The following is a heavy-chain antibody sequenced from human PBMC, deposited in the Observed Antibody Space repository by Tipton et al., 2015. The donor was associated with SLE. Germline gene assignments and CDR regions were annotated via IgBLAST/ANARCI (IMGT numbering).Heavy chain of an antibody. D-gene: IGHD2/OR15-2a*01. V-gene: IGHV3-21*01. CDR2: INTANYI. CDR1: GFTFSSYS. J-gene: IGHJ4*02. CDR3: ARGKYYFDY. Sequence: GSLRLSCAASGFTFSSYSMNWVRQAPGKGLEWVSSINTANYIYYADSVKGRFTISRDNAKNSLYLQMNSLRDEDTAVYYCARGKYYFDYWGQGALVTVFS.